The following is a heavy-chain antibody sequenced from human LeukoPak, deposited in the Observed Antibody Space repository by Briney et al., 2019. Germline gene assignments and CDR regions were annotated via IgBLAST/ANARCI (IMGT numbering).Heavy chain of an antibody. CDR2: ISYDGSNK. CDR1: GLTFSSYG. Sequence: GGSLRLSCAASGLTFSSYGMHWVRQAPGKGLEWVAVISYDGSNKYYADSVKGRFTISRDNSKNTLYLQMNSLRAEDTAVYYCAKVDGTYYWGQGTLVTVSS. D-gene: IGHD3/OR15-3a*01. J-gene: IGHJ4*02. V-gene: IGHV3-30*18. CDR3: AKVDGTYY.